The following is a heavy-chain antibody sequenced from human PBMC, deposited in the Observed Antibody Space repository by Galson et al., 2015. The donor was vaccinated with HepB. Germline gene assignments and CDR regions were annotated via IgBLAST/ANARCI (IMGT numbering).Heavy chain of an antibody. CDR2: ISHDGTDE. D-gene: IGHD6-19*01. V-gene: IGHV3-30*04. CDR3: ARDDWESSGWRGGPYYYYGMDV. Sequence: SLRLSCATSGFIFSRYAIHWVRQAPGKGLEWVAVISHDGTDEHYLDSVKGRFTISRDNSKNTLFLQINSLRAEDTAVYYCARDDWESSGWRGGPYYYYGMDVWGQGTTVTVSS. J-gene: IGHJ6*02. CDR1: GFIFSRYA.